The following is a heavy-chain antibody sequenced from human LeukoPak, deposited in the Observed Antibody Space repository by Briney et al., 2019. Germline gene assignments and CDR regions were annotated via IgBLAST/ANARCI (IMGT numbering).Heavy chain of an antibody. Sequence: SETLSLTCTVSGGSISSGSYYWSWIRQPAGKGLEWIGRIYTSGSTNYNPSLKSRVTISVDTSNNQFSLKLSSVTAADTAVYYCARSITMVRGVITNWFDPWGQGTLVTVSS. CDR1: GGSISSGSYY. D-gene: IGHD3-10*01. V-gene: IGHV4-61*02. J-gene: IGHJ5*02. CDR2: IYTSGST. CDR3: ARSITMVRGVITNWFDP.